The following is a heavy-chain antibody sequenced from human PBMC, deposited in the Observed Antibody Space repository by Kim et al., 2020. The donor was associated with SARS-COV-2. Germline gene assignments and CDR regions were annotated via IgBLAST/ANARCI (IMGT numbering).Heavy chain of an antibody. CDR3: ASAVFNYYGSGSYYNVPFVYFDS. Sequence: SVKVSCKASGGTFSSYTISWVRQAPGQGLEWMGRIIPILGIANYAQKFQGRVTITADKSTSTAYMELSSLRSEDTAVYYCASAVFNYYGSGSYYNVPFVYFDSWGQGTLVTVSS. V-gene: IGHV1-69*02. J-gene: IGHJ4*02. CDR1: GGTFSSYT. CDR2: IIPILGIA. D-gene: IGHD3-10*01.